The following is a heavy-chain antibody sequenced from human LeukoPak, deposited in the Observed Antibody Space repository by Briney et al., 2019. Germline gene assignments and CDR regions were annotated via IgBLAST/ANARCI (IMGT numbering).Heavy chain of an antibody. Sequence: AGSLTLSCAASGFTFSSYGLHWVRQAPGNGQERVAVISYDGSNKYYADSVKGRFTISRDNSKNTLYLQMNSLIAEDTAVYYCAKDTLGYSSGLDYWGQGTLVTVSS. CDR2: ISYDGSNK. CDR3: AKDTLGYSSGLDY. D-gene: IGHD6-19*01. CDR1: GFTFSSYG. J-gene: IGHJ4*02. V-gene: IGHV3-30*18.